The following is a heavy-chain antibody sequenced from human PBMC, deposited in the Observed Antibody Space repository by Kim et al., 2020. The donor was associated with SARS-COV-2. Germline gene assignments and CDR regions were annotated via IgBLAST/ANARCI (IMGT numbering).Heavy chain of an antibody. CDR3: ARIPSAAGTSWVDY. Sequence: NPSLKRRVTISVDTSKNQFSLKLSSVTAADTAVYYCARIPSAAGTSWVDYWGQGTLVTVSS. J-gene: IGHJ4*02. D-gene: IGHD6-13*01. V-gene: IGHV4-34*01.